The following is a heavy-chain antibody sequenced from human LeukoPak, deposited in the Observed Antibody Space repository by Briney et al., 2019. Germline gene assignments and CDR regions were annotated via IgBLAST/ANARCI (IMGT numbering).Heavy chain of an antibody. CDR3: EREGGVLPYYYGSGSYSAFDY. CDR1: GFTFSSYE. CDR2: INSSGSTI. V-gene: IGHV3-48*03. Sequence: PGGSLRLSCAASGFTFSSYEMNWVRQAPGKGLEWVSYINSSGSTIYYADSVKGRFTISRDNGKNSLYLQMNSLRAEDTAVYYCEREGGVLPYYYGSGSYSAFDYWGQGALVTVSS. J-gene: IGHJ4*02. D-gene: IGHD3-10*01.